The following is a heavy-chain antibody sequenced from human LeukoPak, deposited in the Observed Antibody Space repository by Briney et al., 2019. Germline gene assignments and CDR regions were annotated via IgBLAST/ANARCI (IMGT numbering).Heavy chain of an antibody. V-gene: IGHV3-9*03. CDR2: ISWNSGSI. J-gene: IGHJ4*02. D-gene: IGHD6-13*01. CDR1: GFTFDDYA. Sequence: GGSLRLSCAASGFTFDDYAMNWVRQAPGKGLEWVSGISWNSGSIGYADSVKGRFTISRDNAKNSLYLQMNSLRAEDMALYYCAKEGQQLALDYWGQGTLVTVSS. CDR3: AKEGQQLALDY.